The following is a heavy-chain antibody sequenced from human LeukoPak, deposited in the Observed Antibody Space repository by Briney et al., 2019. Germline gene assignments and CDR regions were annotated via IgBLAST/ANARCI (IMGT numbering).Heavy chain of an antibody. D-gene: IGHD3-10*01. V-gene: IGHV3-30*02. CDR3: ASGFGELFHSIFDL. CDR2: IRYDGSNK. Sequence: GGSLRLSCAASGFTFSSYGMHWVRQAPGKGLEWVAFIRYDGSNKYYADSVKGRFTISRDNSKNTLYLQMNSLRAEDTAVYYCASGFGELFHSIFDLWGRGTLVTVSS. CDR1: GFTFSSYG. J-gene: IGHJ2*01.